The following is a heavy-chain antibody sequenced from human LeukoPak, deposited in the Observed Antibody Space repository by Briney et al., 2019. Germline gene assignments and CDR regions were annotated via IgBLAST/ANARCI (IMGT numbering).Heavy chain of an antibody. Sequence: PGGSLRLSCAASGFTFSSYAMHWVRQAPGKGLEWVAVISYDGSNKYYADSVKGRFTISRDNSKNTLYLQMNSLRAEDAAVYYCARESMECTNGVCSIDYWGQGTLVTVSS. CDR2: ISYDGSNK. CDR1: GFTFSSYA. CDR3: ARESMECTNGVCSIDY. V-gene: IGHV3-30*01. J-gene: IGHJ4*02. D-gene: IGHD2-8*01.